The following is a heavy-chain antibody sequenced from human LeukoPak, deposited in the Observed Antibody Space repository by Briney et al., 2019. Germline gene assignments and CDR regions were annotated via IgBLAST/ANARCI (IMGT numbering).Heavy chain of an antibody. CDR1: GFTFSSYG. J-gene: IGHJ4*02. CDR2: ISYDGSNK. V-gene: IGHV3-30*03. D-gene: IGHD5-12*01. CDR3: ARAYGGYAPRPCDY. Sequence: GGSLRLSCAASGFTFSSYGMHWVRQAPGKGLEWVAVISYDGSNKYYADSVKGRFTISRDNSKNTLYLQMNSLRAEDTAVYYCARAYGGYAPRPCDYWGQGTLVTVSS.